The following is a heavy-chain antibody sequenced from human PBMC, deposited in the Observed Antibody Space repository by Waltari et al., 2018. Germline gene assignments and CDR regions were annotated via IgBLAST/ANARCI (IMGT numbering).Heavy chain of an antibody. CDR2: IYYSGST. D-gene: IGHD3-10*01. CDR1: GGSISSYY. Sequence: QVQLQESGPGLVKPSETLSLTCTVSGGSISSYYWSWIRQPPGKGLEWIGYIYYSGSTNYNPALKSRVTISVDTSKNQVSLKLSSVTAADTAVYYCAGTVLLWFGDRAEYFQHWGQGTLVTVSS. J-gene: IGHJ1*01. CDR3: AGTVLLWFGDRAEYFQH. V-gene: IGHV4-59*01.